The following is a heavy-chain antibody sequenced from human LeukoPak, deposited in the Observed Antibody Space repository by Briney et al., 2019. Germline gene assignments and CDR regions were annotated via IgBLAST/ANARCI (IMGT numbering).Heavy chain of an antibody. CDR3: ARRLTSSWYFAFDI. CDR2: INWNGGST. V-gene: IGHV3-20*04. CDR1: GFTFSSYA. D-gene: IGHD6-13*01. J-gene: IGHJ3*02. Sequence: GGSLRLSCAASGFTFSSYAMSWVRQAPGKGLEWVSGINWNGGSTGYADSVKGRFTISRGNAKNSLYLQMNSLRAEDTALYYCARRLTSSWYFAFDIWGQGTMVTVSS.